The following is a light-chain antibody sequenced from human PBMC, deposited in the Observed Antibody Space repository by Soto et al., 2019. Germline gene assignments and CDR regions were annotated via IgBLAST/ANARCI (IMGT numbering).Light chain of an antibody. Sequence: DIQMTQSPSTLSASVGDRVTITCRANQSISSWLAWYQQKPVKAPKLLIYDASSLESGVPSRFSGSGSGTEFTLTISSLQPDDFSTYYCQQYHSYWTFGQGTKVDIK. V-gene: IGKV1-5*01. CDR2: DAS. CDR3: QQYHSYWT. J-gene: IGKJ1*01. CDR1: QSISSW.